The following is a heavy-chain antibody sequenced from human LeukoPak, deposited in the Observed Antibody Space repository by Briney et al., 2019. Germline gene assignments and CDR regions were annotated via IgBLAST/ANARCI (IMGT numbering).Heavy chain of an antibody. V-gene: IGHV4-4*07. CDR3: AREYSSSRGLDY. J-gene: IGHJ4*02. D-gene: IGHD6-13*01. CDR1: GDSISSSF. CDR2: VYISGTT. Sequence: SETLSLTCTVSGDSISSSFWSWIRQPAGKGLEWIGRVYISGTTNCNPSLKSRVTMSVDTSKNQLSLNLTSVTAADTAVYYCAREYSSSRGLDYWGQGTLVTVSS.